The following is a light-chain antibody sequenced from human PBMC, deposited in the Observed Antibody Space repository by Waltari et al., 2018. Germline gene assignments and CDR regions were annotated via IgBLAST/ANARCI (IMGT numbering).Light chain of an antibody. CDR3: QHYLRLPVT. CDR2: GAS. Sequence: EIVLTQYPGTLSFSLAERATVSCRTSQSVSRALAWYQQKPGQAPRLLIYGASTRATGIPDRFSGSGSGTDFSLTISRLEPDDFAVYYCQHYLRLPVTFGQGTTVEI. J-gene: IGKJ1*01. CDR1: QSVSRA. V-gene: IGKV3-20*01.